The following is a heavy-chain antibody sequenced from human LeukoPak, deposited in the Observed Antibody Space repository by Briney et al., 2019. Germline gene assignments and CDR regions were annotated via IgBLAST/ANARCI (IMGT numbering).Heavy chain of an antibody. J-gene: IGHJ6*02. Sequence: SETLSLTCTVSGGSISNYYWNWIRQPPGKALEWIGYIYYTGTTKYNPSLKSRATISLDTSKNQFSLKLTSVTAADTALFFCARSYDIDVWGQGTTVTVSS. CDR2: IYYTGTT. V-gene: IGHV4-59*01. CDR3: ARSYDIDV. CDR1: GGSISNYY.